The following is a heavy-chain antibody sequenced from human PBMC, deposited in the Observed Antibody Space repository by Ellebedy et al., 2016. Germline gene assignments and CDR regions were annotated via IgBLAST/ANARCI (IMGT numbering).Heavy chain of an antibody. J-gene: IGHJ4*02. CDR2: INHSGST. CDR1: GGSFSGYY. D-gene: IGHD3-9*01. Sequence: SETLSLTXAVYGGSFSGYYWSWIRQPPGKGLEWIGEINHSGSTNYNPSLKSRVTISVDTSKNQFSLKLSSVTAADTAVYYCARDRIDYDILTGYDYWGQGTLVTVSS. V-gene: IGHV4-34*01. CDR3: ARDRIDYDILTGYDY.